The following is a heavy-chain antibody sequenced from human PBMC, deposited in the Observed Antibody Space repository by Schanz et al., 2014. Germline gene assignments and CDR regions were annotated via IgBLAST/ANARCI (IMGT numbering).Heavy chain of an antibody. Sequence: EVQLVESGGGLVQPGGSLRLSCAASGFTFSDHYMEWVRQAPGKGLEWVGRSKNKAARYTTEYAASVRGRFTISRDDSKNSLYLQVNNLSAEDTAVYYCVRDKKGFVAVAGRAPFDYWGQGTLXTVSS. CDR1: GFTFSDHY. D-gene: IGHD6-19*01. J-gene: IGHJ4*02. CDR2: SKNKAARYTT. CDR3: VRDKKGFVAVAGRAPFDY. V-gene: IGHV3-72*01.